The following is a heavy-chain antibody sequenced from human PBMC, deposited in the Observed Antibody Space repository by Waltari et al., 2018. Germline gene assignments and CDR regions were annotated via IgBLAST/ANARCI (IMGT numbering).Heavy chain of an antibody. J-gene: IGHJ4*02. CDR2: ISGRGGST. CDR1: GFTFSSYA. Sequence: EVQLLESGGGLVQPGGSLRLSCAASGFTFSSYAMSWVRQAPGKGVGWVSAISGRGGSTYYADSVKGRFTISRDNSKNTLYLQMNSLRAEDTAVYYCAKDRGLSHDYWGQGTLVTVSS. V-gene: IGHV3-23*01. CDR3: AKDRGLSHDY. D-gene: IGHD3-10*01.